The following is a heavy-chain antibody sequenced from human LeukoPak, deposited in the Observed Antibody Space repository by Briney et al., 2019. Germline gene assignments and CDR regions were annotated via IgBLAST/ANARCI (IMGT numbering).Heavy chain of an antibody. CDR1: GFTLSSYA. J-gene: IGHJ4*02. CDR3: AKHCSSAGCYRFEY. Sequence: QAGGSLRLSCAASGFTLSSYAMSWVRQAPGKGLEWVSAFSGTGSDTNHADSVKGRFTISRDNSKNTLYLQMNSLRAEDTAIYYCAKHCSSAGCYRFEYWGQGTLVTVSS. D-gene: IGHD2-2*01. CDR2: FSGTGSDT. V-gene: IGHV3-23*01.